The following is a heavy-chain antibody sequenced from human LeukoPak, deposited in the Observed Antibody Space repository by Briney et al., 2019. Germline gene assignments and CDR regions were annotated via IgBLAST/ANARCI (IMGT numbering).Heavy chain of an antibody. J-gene: IGHJ4*02. CDR1: GFTFSSYW. CDR3: ARTRMTTGHYVWGSYRPDPCFDY. D-gene: IGHD3-16*02. CDR2: IKQDGSEK. V-gene: IGHV3-7*01. Sequence: PGGSLRLSCAASGFTFSSYWMSWVRQAPGKGLEWVANIKQDGSEKYYVDSVKGRFTISRDNAKNSLYLQMNSLRAEDTAVYYCARTRMTTGHYVWGSYRPDPCFDYWGQGTLVTVSS.